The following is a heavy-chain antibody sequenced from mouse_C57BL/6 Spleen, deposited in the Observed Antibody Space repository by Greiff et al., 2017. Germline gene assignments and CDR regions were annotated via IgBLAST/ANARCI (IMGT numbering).Heavy chain of an antibody. J-gene: IGHJ2*01. CDR1: GYTFTSYW. CDR2: IDPSDSYT. Sequence: QVQLQQPGAELVLPGASVKLSCTASGYTFTSYWMPWVQQSPGQGLEWIGYIDPSDSYTNYNQNVKGQSTMTVDKTYSTADMQRSSLMSEDSAVYYCAVLNWEGFDYWGQGTTLTVSS. D-gene: IGHD4-1*01. V-gene: IGHV1-69*01. CDR3: AVLNWEGFDY.